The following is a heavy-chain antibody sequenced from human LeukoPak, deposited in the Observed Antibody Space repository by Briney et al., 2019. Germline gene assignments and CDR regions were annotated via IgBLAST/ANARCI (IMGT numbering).Heavy chain of an antibody. J-gene: IGHJ4*02. CDR2: IGTAGDT. CDR3: ARGYGSGRDGFDY. Sequence: GGSLRLSCAASGFTFSSYAMSWVRQAPGKGLEWVSAIGTAGDTYYPGSVKGRFTISRENAKNSLYLQMNSLRAGDTAVYYCARGYGSGRDGFDYWGQGTLVTVSS. V-gene: IGHV3-13*01. D-gene: IGHD3-10*01. CDR1: GFTFSSYA.